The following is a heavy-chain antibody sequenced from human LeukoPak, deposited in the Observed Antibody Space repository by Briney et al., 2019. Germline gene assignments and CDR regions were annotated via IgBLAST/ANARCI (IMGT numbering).Heavy chain of an antibody. CDR1: GFTLSTYA. CDR2: TSSSDAGT. J-gene: IGHJ4*02. V-gene: IGHV3-23*01. Sequence: GGSLRLSCAASGFTLSTYAMSWVRQTPGKGLEWVAATSSSDAGTYHADSVRGRFTISRDNSKNTLYLQMNSLRAEDTAVYFCVSLGYSSSSVRYWGQGTLVTVSS. D-gene: IGHD6-6*01. CDR3: VSLGYSSSSVRY.